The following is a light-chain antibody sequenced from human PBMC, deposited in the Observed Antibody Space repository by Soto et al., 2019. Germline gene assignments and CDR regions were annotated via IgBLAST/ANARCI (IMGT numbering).Light chain of an antibody. V-gene: IGLV1-40*01. Sequence: SALTQPPSVSGAPGQRVTISCTGSSSNIGAGYDVNWYQQLPGTAPKFLIFGNSNRPSGVPDRFSGSKSGTSASLAITGLQAEDEADYYCQSYDSSLSGYVFGTGTKVTVL. J-gene: IGLJ1*01. CDR3: QSYDSSLSGYV. CDR1: SSNIGAGYD. CDR2: GNS.